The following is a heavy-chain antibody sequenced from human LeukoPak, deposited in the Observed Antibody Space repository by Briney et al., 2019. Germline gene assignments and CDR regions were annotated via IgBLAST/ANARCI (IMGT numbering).Heavy chain of an antibody. CDR3: AREGEGPIMY. D-gene: IGHD3-16*01. CDR2: ISYDGSNK. Sequence: PGGSLRLSCAASGFTFSSYAMHWVRQAPGKGLEWVAVISYDGSNKYYADSVKGRFTISRDNSKNTLYLQMNSLRAVDTAVYYCAREGEGPIMYWGQGTLVTVSS. CDR1: GFTFSSYA. V-gene: IGHV3-30-3*01. J-gene: IGHJ4*02.